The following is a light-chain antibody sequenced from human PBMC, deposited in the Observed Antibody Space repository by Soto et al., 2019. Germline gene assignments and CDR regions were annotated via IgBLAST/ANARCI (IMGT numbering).Light chain of an antibody. V-gene: IGKV3-15*01. J-gene: IGKJ1*01. CDR1: HSVRSS. Sequence: EIVMTQSPATLSVSPGERATLSCRASHSVRSSLAWYQQKPGQAPRLLIHGASTRATGIPGRFSGSGSGTEFTLTISSLQPDDFATYYCQHYNSYSEAFGQGTKVELK. CDR3: QHYNSYSEA. CDR2: GAS.